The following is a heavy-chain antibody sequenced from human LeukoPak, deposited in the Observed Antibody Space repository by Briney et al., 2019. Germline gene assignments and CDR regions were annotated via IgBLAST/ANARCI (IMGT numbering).Heavy chain of an antibody. CDR1: GFTFDDYG. V-gene: IGHV3-9*01. CDR2: ISWNSGSL. Sequence: GGSLRLSCAAYGFTFDDYGMHWVRQAPGKGLEWVSGISWNSGSLGYADSEKGRFTISRDNAKNSLYLQMNSLRADDTALYYCAKARSPSYDSRQGWIDPWGQGTLVTVSS. D-gene: IGHD3-22*01. CDR3: AKARSPSYDSRQGWIDP. J-gene: IGHJ5*02.